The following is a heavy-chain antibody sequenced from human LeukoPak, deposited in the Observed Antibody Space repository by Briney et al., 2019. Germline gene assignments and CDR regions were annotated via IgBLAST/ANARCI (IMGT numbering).Heavy chain of an antibody. CDR1: GVTFSSSG. V-gene: IGHV3-23*01. CDR2: ISGSGGST. CDR3: AKRAPYFFDY. Sequence: GGSLRLSCAASGVTFSSSGMSWVRQAPGKGLEWVSSISGSGGSTYYADPVKGRFTISRDNSKKTLYLQMNSLGAEDTALYYCAKRAPYFFDYWGQGTLVTVSS. J-gene: IGHJ4*02.